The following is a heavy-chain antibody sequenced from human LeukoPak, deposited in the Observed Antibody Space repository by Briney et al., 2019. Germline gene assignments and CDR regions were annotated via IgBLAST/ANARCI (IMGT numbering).Heavy chain of an antibody. CDR1: GFTFSSYE. V-gene: IGHV3-48*03. Sequence: GGSLRLSCAASGFTFSSYEMNWVRQAPGKGLGWVSYISSSGSTIYYADSVKGRFTISRDNAKNSLYLQMNSLRAEDTAVYYCAKDRMIWFGEWGAFDIWGQGTMVTVSS. CDR3: AKDRMIWFGEWGAFDI. D-gene: IGHD3-10*01. CDR2: ISSSGSTI. J-gene: IGHJ3*02.